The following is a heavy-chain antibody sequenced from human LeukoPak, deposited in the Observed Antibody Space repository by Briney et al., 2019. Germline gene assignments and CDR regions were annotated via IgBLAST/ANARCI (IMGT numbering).Heavy chain of an antibody. V-gene: IGHV4-39*07. CDR1: GGSISSSSYY. D-gene: IGHD3-3*01. J-gene: IGHJ6*02. CDR3: ARVEEYYYGMDV. Sequence: SETLSLTCTVSGGSISSSSYYWGWIRQPPGKGLEWIGSIYYSRSTYYNPSLKSRVTISVDTSKNQFSLKLSSVTAADTAVYYCARVEEYYYGMDVWGQGTTVTVSS. CDR2: IYYSRST.